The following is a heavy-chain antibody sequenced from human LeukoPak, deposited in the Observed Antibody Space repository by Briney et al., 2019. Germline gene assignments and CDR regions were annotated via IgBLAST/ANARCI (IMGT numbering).Heavy chain of an antibody. CDR1: GGSISSSNW. CDR3: ARGWWWLRLGWFDP. Sequence: NPSETLSLTCAVSGGSISSSNWWSWVRQPPGKGLEWIGEIYHSGSTNYNPSLKSRVTISVDTSKNQFSLKLSSVTAADTAVYYCARGWWWLRLGWFDPWGQGTLVTVSS. V-gene: IGHV4-4*02. D-gene: IGHD5-12*01. CDR2: IYHSGST. J-gene: IGHJ5*02.